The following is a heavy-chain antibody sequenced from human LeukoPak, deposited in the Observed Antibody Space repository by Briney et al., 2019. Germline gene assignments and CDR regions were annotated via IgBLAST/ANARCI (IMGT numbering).Heavy chain of an antibody. Sequence: GESLRISCKGSGYSFTSYWISWVRQMPGKGLEWMGRIDPSDSYTNYSPSFQGHVTISAAKSISTAYLQWSSLKASDTAMYYCARHHSNCSSTSCYVSEDFQHWGQGTLVTVSS. CDR2: IDPSDSYT. J-gene: IGHJ1*01. CDR1: GYSFTSYW. V-gene: IGHV5-10-1*01. CDR3: ARHHSNCSSTSCYVSEDFQH. D-gene: IGHD2-2*01.